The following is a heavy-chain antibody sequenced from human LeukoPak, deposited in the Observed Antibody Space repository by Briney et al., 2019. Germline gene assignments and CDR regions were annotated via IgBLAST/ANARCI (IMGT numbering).Heavy chain of an antibody. CDR3: ARGGSNFDC. V-gene: IGHV4-4*07. CDR2: IYSSRST. D-gene: IGHD3-10*01. CDR1: GGSISSYY. Sequence: SETLSLTCSVSGGSISSYYWSWIRKPAGKGLEWIGRIYSSRSTNYNPSLKSRVTMSVDTSKSQFSLKLNSVSAADTAEYYCARGGSNFDCWGQGTLVTVSS. J-gene: IGHJ4*02.